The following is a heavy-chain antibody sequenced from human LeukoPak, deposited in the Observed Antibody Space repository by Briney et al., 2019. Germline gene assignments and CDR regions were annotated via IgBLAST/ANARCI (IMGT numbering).Heavy chain of an antibody. CDR1: GYTFTSYY. V-gene: IGHV1-46*01. CDR3: AIDLTPYYYDSSGYLLDY. J-gene: IGHJ4*02. Sequence: ASVKVSCTASGYTFTSYYMHWVRQAPGQGLEWMGIINPSGGSTSYAQKFQGRVTMTRDTSTSTVYMELSSLRSEDTAVYYCAIDLTPYYYDSSGYLLDYWGQGTLVTVSS. D-gene: IGHD3-22*01. CDR2: INPSGGST.